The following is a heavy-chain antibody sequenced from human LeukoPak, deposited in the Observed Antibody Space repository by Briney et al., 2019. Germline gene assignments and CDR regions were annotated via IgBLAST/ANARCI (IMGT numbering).Heavy chain of an antibody. D-gene: IGHD3-10*01. CDR3: ARSYGHSIDY. J-gene: IGHJ4*02. V-gene: IGHV3-7*01. CDR2: IKQGGSGQ. CDR1: GLTFRNFW. Sequence: PGGSLRLSCAASGLTFRNFWMCWVRQAPGKGLEWAATIKQGGSGQYYVDSVKGRFTISRDNAQNSLYLQMNNLRAEDTAVYYCARSYGHSIDYWGQGTLVTVSS.